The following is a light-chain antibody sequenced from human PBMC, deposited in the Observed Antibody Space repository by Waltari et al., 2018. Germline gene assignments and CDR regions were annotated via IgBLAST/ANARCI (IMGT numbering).Light chain of an antibody. V-gene: IGKV4-1*01. CDR2: WGS. J-gene: IGKJ4*01. Sequence: SSTNYNYLAWYQQKPGQPPKLLISWGSTRESGVSDRFSGSVSGTDFTLRISRVQPEDVGMYYCNQDQRLPLTFGGGTKVEI. CDR3: NQDQRLPLT. CDR1: SSTNYNY.